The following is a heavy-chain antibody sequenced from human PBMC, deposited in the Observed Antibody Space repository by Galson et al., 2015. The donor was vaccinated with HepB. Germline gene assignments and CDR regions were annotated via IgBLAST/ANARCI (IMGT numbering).Heavy chain of an antibody. D-gene: IGHD3-3*01. J-gene: IGHJ4*02. CDR1: GFTFGNFA. CDR3: TRHITIFGVSSFSDF. CDR2: IRSKSYGGTT. Sequence: SLRLSCAASGFTFGNFAMSWVRQAPGKGLEWVSFIRSKSYGGTTEYAASVKGRFTISRDDSISVAYLQMNSLKTEDTAVYYCTRHITIFGVSSFSDFWGQGTLVTVSS. V-gene: IGHV3-49*04.